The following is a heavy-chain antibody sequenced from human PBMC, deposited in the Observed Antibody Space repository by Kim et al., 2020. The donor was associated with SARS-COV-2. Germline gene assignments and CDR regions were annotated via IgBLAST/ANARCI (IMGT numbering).Heavy chain of an antibody. D-gene: IGHD3-10*01. V-gene: IGHV3-23*01. J-gene: IGHJ4*02. CDR3: AKDVCYGSSVDY. Sequence: HYADSVKGRFTISRDNSENTLYLQMNSLRVDDTAVYYCAKDVCYGSSVDYWGQGTLVTVSS.